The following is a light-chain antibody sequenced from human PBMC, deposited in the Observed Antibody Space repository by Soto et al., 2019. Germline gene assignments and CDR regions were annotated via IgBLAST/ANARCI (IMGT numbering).Light chain of an antibody. CDR1: SSDVGSYNL. V-gene: IGLV2-23*01. Sequence: QSALTQPASVSGSPGQSITNSCTGTSSDVGSYNLVSWYQQHPGKAPKLMIYEGSQRPSGVSNRFSGSKSGNTASLTISGLQAEDEADYYCCSYAGSSAVVFGGGTKLTVL. CDR3: CSYAGSSAVV. J-gene: IGLJ2*01. CDR2: EGS.